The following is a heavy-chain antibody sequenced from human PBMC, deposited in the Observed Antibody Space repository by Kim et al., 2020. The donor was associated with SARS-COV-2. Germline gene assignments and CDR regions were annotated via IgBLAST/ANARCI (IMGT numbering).Heavy chain of an antibody. CDR3: GGGPPATSFGGGTAFYY. CDR1: GGSISSYY. J-gene: IGHJ4*01. Sequence: SETLSLTCTVSGGSISSYYWSWVRQPPGKGLEWVGYIYYSGSTNNNPSPKNRVTISLKTSKNQFFLKLSSWTAADTAGFYCGGGPPATSFGGGTAFYYWG. CDR2: IYYSGST. D-gene: IGHD3-3*01. V-gene: IGHV4-59*13.